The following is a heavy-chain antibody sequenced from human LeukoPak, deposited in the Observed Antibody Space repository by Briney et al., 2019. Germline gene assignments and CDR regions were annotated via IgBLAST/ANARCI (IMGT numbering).Heavy chain of an antibody. CDR2: IKQDGSEK. CDR3: ARDCSSTSCYRGGFDP. D-gene: IGHD2-2*01. V-gene: IGHV3-7*01. CDR1: GFTLSSCW. J-gene: IGHJ5*02. Sequence: GSLRLSCAATGFTLSSCWMGWVRQAPGKGMEWVANIKQDGSEKYYVDSVKGRFTISRDNAKNSLYLQMNSLRAEDTAVYYCARDCSSTSCYRGGFDPWGQGTLVTVSS.